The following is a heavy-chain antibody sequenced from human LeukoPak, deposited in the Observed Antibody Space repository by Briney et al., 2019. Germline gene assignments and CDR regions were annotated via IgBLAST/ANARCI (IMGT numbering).Heavy chain of an antibody. CDR1: GGSVSSGSYY. V-gene: IGHV4-39*01. J-gene: IGHJ4*02. D-gene: IGHD3-22*01. Sequence: PSETLSLTCTVSGGSVSSGSYYWGWLRQPPGKGLEWIGNIYYSGSTYYNPSLRSRVTISEDTSKNQFSLKLSSVTAADTAVYYCAKRGYYDSRGYYDYWGQGTLVTVSS. CDR2: IYYSGST. CDR3: AKRGYYDSRGYYDY.